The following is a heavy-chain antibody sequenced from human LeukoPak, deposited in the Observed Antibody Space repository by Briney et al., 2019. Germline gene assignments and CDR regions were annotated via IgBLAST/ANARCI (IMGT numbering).Heavy chain of an antibody. V-gene: IGHV1-2*02. J-gene: IGHJ5*02. CDR1: GYTFTGYY. CDR2: INPNSGGT. D-gene: IGHD6-13*01. CDR3: ARDPGLAAAGTVGWFDP. Sequence: ASVKVSCKASGYTFTGYYMHWVRQAPGQELEWMGWINPNSGGTNYAQKFQGRVTMTRDTSISTAYMELSRLRSDDTAVYYCARDPGLAAAGTVGWFDPWGQGTLVTVSS.